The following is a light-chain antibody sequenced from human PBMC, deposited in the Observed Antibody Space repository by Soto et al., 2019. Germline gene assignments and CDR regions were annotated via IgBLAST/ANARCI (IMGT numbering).Light chain of an antibody. CDR2: DAS. CDR1: QSINTY. Sequence: ENVLTQSPTTLSLSPGSGSTLSCRASQSINTYLAWYQQKPGQAPRLLIYDASKRATGIPARFSGSGYGTNFNLTISSLETEDFAVYYCQQRRSWQVTFGQGTRLEIK. V-gene: IGKV3D-11*02. CDR3: QQRRSWQVT. J-gene: IGKJ5*01.